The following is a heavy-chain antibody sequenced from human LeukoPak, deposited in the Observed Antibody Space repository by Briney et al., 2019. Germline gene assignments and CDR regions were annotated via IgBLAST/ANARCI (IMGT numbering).Heavy chain of an antibody. CDR2: ISSSGSAI. Sequence: GGSLRLSCAASGFTFSSYGMSWGRQAPGKGLEWVSYISSSGSAIYYADSVKGRFTISRDNAENSLYLQMNSLRAEDSAVYYCARVSVTTVTTRDYYYMDVWGKGTTVTISS. J-gene: IGHJ6*03. D-gene: IGHD4-17*01. V-gene: IGHV3-48*04. CDR1: GFTFSSYG. CDR3: ARVSVTTVTTRDYYYMDV.